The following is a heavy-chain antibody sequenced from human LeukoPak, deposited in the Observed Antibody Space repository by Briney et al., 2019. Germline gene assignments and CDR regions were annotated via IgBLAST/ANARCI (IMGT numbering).Heavy chain of an antibody. D-gene: IGHD3-3*01. CDR2: ISSSSSSTI. CDR3: ARGVRRFLEWVSMDV. V-gene: IGHV3-48*04. J-gene: IGHJ6*03. Sequence: PGGSLRLSCAASGFTFSSYSMNWVRQAPGKGLEGVSYISSSSSSTIYYADSVKGRFTISRDNAKNSLYLQMNSLRAEDTAVYYCARGVRRFLEWVSMDVWGKGTTVTVSS. CDR1: GFTFSSYS.